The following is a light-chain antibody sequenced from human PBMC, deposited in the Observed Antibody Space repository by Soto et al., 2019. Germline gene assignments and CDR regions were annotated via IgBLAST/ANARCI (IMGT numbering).Light chain of an antibody. Sequence: QSALTQPASVSGSPGQSITISCTGTNSDVGNYKYVSWYQQHPGKAPKLIIYDVNYRPSGVSNRFSGSKSGNTASLTISGLQAEDEADYYCNSYTTINTVLFGGGTKLTVL. J-gene: IGLJ2*01. CDR3: NSYTTINTVL. V-gene: IGLV2-14*01. CDR1: NSDVGNYKY. CDR2: DVN.